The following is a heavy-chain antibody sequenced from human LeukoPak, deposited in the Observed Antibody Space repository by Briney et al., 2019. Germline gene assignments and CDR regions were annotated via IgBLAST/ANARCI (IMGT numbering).Heavy chain of an antibody. CDR3: APGHYYDSSGYYHTVDY. D-gene: IGHD3-22*01. Sequence: GGSLRLSCAASGFTFSSYWMSWVRQAPGKGLEWVSAISGSGGSTYYADSVKGRFTISRDNSKNTLYLQMNSLRAEDTAVYYCAPGHYYDSSGYYHTVDYWGQGTLVTVSS. V-gene: IGHV3-23*01. CDR2: ISGSGGST. CDR1: GFTFSSYW. J-gene: IGHJ4*02.